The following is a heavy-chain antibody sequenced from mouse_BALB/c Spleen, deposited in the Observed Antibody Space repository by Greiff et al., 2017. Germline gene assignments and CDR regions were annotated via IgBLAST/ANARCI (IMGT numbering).Heavy chain of an antibody. CDR2: ISYSGST. V-gene: IGHV3-2*02. J-gene: IGHJ4*01. Sequence: EVKLQESGPGLVKPSQSLSLTCTVTGYSITSDYAWNWIRQFPGNKLEWMGYISYSGSTSYNPSLKSRISITRDTSKNQFFLQLNSVTTEDTATYYCAIYYGYDVDYYAMDYWGQGTSVTVSS. CDR1: GYSITSDYA. D-gene: IGHD2-2*01. CDR3: AIYYGYDVDYYAMDY.